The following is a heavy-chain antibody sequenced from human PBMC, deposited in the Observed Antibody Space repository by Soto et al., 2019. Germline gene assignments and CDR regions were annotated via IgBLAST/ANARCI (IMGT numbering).Heavy chain of an antibody. D-gene: IGHD3-3*01. V-gene: IGHV1-2*04. CDR3: ARVLGDFWAPSYGMDV. J-gene: IGHJ6*02. CDR2: INPNSGGT. Sequence: ASVKVSCKASGYTFTGYYMHWVRQAPGQGLEWMGWINPNSGGTNYAQKFQGWVTMTRDTSISTVYMKLSSVTAADTAVYYCARVLGDFWAPSYGMDVWGQGTTVTVSS. CDR1: GYTFTGYY.